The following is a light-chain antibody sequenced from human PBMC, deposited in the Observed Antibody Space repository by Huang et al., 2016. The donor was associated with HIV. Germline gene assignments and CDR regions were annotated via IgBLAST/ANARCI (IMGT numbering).Light chain of an antibody. V-gene: IGKV1-NL1*01. J-gene: IGKJ1*01. Sequence: DIQMTQSPSSLSASVGDRVTITCRASKGITNSLAWYQQKPGKAPKLLLYAASRLESGVPSRFSGSGSGTDYTLTISSLQPEDFATYYCQQYYSPPQTFGQGTKVEIK. CDR2: AAS. CDR1: KGITNS. CDR3: QQYYSPPQT.